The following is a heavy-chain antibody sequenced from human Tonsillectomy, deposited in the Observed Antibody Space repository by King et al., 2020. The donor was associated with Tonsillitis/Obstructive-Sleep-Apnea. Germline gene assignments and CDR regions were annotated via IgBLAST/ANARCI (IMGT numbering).Heavy chain of an antibody. J-gene: IGHJ4*02. Sequence: LQLQESGPGLVKPSETLSLTCTVSGGSISSSSYYWGWIRQPPGKGLEWIGSIYYSGSTYYNPSLKSRVTISVDTSKSQVSLKLTSVTAADPALYYCATHTPIARVYRWGQGTLVTVSS. V-gene: IGHV4-39*01. D-gene: IGHD4-11*01. CDR3: ATHTPIARVYR. CDR2: IYYSGST. CDR1: GGSISSSSYY.